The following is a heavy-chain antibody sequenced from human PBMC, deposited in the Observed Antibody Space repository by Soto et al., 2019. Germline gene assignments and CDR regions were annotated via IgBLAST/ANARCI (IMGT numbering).Heavy chain of an antibody. CDR2: IYPGDSDT. V-gene: IGHV5-51*01. J-gene: IGHJ6*02. Sequence: GESLKISCKGSGYSFTSYWIGWVRQMPGKGLEWMGIIYPGDSDTRYSPSFQGQVTISADKSISTAYLQWSSLKASDTAMYYCASLSSGYQPDHYYYGMDVWGQGTTVTVSS. CDR3: ASLSSGYQPDHYYYGMDV. D-gene: IGHD3-3*01. CDR1: GYSFTSYW.